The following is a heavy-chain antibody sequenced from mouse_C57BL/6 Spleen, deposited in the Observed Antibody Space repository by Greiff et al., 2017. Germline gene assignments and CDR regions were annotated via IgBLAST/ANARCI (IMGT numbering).Heavy chain of an antibody. CDR1: GYTFTSYG. D-gene: IGHD1-1*01. Sequence: QVQLKESGAELARPGASVKLSCKASGYTFTSYGISWVKQRTGQGLEWIGEIYPRSGNTYYNEKFKGKATLTADKSSSTAYMELRSLTSEDSAVYFCARLEVARYFDVWGTGTTVTVSS. V-gene: IGHV1-81*01. CDR2: IYPRSGNT. J-gene: IGHJ1*03. CDR3: ARLEVARYFDV.